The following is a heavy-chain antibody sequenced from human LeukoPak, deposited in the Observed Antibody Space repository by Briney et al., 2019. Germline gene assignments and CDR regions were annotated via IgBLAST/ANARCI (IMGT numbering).Heavy chain of an antibody. D-gene: IGHD2-2*01. V-gene: IGHV3-21*01. CDR2: ISSSSSYI. Sequence: GGSLRLSCAASGFTFSSYSMNWVRQAPGKGLEWVSSISSSSSYIYYADSVKGRFTISRDNAKNSLYLQMNSLRAEDTAVYYCARKGVPAAIQPNWFDPWGQGTLVTVSS. J-gene: IGHJ5*02. CDR1: GFTFSSYS. CDR3: ARKGVPAAIQPNWFDP.